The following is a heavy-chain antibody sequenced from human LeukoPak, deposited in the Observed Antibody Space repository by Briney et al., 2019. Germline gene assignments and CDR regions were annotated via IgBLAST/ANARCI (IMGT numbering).Heavy chain of an antibody. CDR1: GFTFSNAW. CDR2: IKSKTDGGTT. J-gene: IGHJ3*02. V-gene: IGHV3-15*01. D-gene: IGHD6-19*01. CDR3: TTMGIAVASAGAFDI. Sequence: GGSLRLSCAASGFTFSNAWMSWVRQAPGKGLEWVGRIKSKTDGGTTDYAAPVKGRFTISRDDSKNTLYLQMNSLKTEDTAVYYCTTMGIAVASAGAFDIWGQGTMVTVSS.